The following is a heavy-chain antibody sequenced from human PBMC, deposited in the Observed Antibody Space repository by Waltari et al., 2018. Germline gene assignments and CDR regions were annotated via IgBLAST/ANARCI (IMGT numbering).Heavy chain of an antibody. Sequence: QVQLVQSGAELNKPGASVKASCKASGNTFTSYAMKWVRQAPGQGLEWMGWINTNTGNPTYAQGFTGRFVFSLDTSVSTAYLQISSLKAEDTAVYYCARECGLRPVNWFDPWGQGTLVTVSS. V-gene: IGHV7-4-1*02. CDR3: ARECGLRPVNWFDP. CDR2: INTNTGNP. J-gene: IGHJ5*02. D-gene: IGHD2-21*01. CDR1: GNTFTSYA.